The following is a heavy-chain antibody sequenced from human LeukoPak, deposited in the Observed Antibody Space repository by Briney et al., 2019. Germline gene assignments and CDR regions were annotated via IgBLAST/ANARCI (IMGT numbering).Heavy chain of an antibody. D-gene: IGHD3-3*01. Sequence: SETLSLTCTVSGGSISNYYWSWIRQPPGKGLEWIGYIYYSGSTNYNPCIKSRVTISVDTSKNQFSLKLSSVTAADTAVYYCARGSYDFWSGYLAPWGQGTLVTVSS. CDR1: GGSISNYY. CDR3: ARGSYDFWSGYLAP. J-gene: IGHJ5*02. CDR2: IYYSGST. V-gene: IGHV4-59*01.